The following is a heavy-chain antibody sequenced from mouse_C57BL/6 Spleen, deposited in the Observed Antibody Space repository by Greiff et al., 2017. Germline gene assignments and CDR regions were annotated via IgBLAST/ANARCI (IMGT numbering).Heavy chain of an antibody. V-gene: IGHV1-5*01. J-gene: IGHJ2*01. CDR1: GYTFTSYW. CDR3: TRYYGSSLGYFDY. D-gene: IGHD1-1*01. CDR2: IYPGNSDT. Sequence: EVQLQQSGTVLARPGASVKMSCKTSGYTFTSYWMHWVKQRPGQGLEWIGAIYPGNSDTSYNQKFKGKAKLTAVTSASTAYMELSSLTNEDSAVYYCTRYYGSSLGYFDYWGQGTTLTVSS.